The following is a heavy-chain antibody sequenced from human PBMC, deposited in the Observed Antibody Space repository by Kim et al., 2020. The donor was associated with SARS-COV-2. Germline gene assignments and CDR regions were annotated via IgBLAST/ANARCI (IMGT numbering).Heavy chain of an antibody. CDR3: TRPTPYCGGDCYSDY. J-gene: IGHJ4*02. D-gene: IGHD2-21*02. Sequence: ASVKGRFTISRDDSKNTAYLQMNSLKTEDTAVYYCTRPTPYCGGDCYSDYWGQGTLVTVSS. V-gene: IGHV3-73*01.